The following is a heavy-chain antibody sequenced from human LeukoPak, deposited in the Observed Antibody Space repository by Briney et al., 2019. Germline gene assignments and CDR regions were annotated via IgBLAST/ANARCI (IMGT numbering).Heavy chain of an antibody. J-gene: IGHJ3*02. V-gene: IGHV1-69*04. D-gene: IGHD2-2*03. Sequence: SVKVSCKASGGTFSSYAISWVRQAPGQGLEWMGRIIPIFGIANYAQKFQGRVTITADKSTSTAYMELSSLRSEDTAVYYCARASGYCSSTSCHDAFDIWGQGTLVTVSS. CDR1: GGTFSSYA. CDR2: IIPIFGIA. CDR3: ARASGYCSSTSCHDAFDI.